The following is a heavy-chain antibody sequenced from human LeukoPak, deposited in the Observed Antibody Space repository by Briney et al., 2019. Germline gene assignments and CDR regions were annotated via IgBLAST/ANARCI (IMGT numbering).Heavy chain of an antibody. Sequence: ASVKVCCKASGYTFTSYYMHWVRQAPGQGLEWMGIINPSGGSTSYAQKFQGRVTMTRDTSTSTVYMELSSLRSEDTAVYYCARVEMATTTTNFFDYWGQGTLVTVSS. J-gene: IGHJ4*02. CDR2: INPSGGST. D-gene: IGHD5-24*01. V-gene: IGHV1-46*01. CDR1: GYTFTSYY. CDR3: ARVEMATTTTNFFDY.